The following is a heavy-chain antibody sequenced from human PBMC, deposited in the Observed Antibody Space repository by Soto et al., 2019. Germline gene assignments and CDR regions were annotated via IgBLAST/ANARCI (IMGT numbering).Heavy chain of an antibody. CDR1: DGAISTYY. CDR3: ARERTVDYVDYYFYY. D-gene: IGHD3-10*02. J-gene: IGHJ4*02. CDR2: IYTNGST. V-gene: IGHV4-4*07. Sequence: SETLSLTCTVSDGAISTYYWSCIRQPAWKGLEWFVRIYTNGSTSYSPSLKGRLTMSVDRSKTQLSLRLSSVTAADTAVYYCARERTVDYVDYYFYYGGQGTLVTVSS.